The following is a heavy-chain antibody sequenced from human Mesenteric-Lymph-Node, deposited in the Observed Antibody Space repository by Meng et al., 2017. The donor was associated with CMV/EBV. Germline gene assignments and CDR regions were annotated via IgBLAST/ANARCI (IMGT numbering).Heavy chain of an antibody. CDR1: GFTFSTYG. CDR3: ARPTGSGSLSWFDP. V-gene: IGHV3-23*01. Sequence: GGSLRLSCAASGFTFSTYGMSWVRQAPGKGLEWVSTITGSGTATYYADSVKGRFTISRDNSKNTLYLQMHSLRGEDTALYFCARPTGSGSLSWFDPWGQGTLVTVSS. D-gene: IGHD2-15*01. CDR2: ITGSGTAT. J-gene: IGHJ5*02.